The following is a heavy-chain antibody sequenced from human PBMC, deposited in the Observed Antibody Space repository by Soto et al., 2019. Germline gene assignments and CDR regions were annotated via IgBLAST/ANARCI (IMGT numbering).Heavy chain of an antibody. CDR1: GFTFSTYS. Sequence: PGGSLRLSCAASGFTFSTYSMNWVRQAPGKGLEWVSYISSSSGTIYYADSVKGRFTISRDNSKNSLYLQMNSLRTEDTALYYCAKDLETYYYDSSGLPDVWGQGTTVTVSS. CDR3: AKDLETYYYDSSGLPDV. CDR2: ISSSSGTI. D-gene: IGHD3-22*01. V-gene: IGHV3-48*04. J-gene: IGHJ6*02.